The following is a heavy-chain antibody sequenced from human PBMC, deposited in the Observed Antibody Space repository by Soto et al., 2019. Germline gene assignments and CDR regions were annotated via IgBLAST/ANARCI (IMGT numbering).Heavy chain of an antibody. V-gene: IGHV4-34*01. J-gene: IGHJ4*02. CDR1: GGSFSGYY. Sequence: QVQLQQWGAGLLKPSETLSLTCAVYGGSFSGYYWSWIRLPPGKGLEWSGEINHSGSTNYNPSLKSRVTISVDPSKNQCSLKLSSVTAADTAGYYCARGAARYHYWGQGPLVTVSS. CDR2: INHSGST. D-gene: IGHD6-6*01. CDR3: ARGAARYHY.